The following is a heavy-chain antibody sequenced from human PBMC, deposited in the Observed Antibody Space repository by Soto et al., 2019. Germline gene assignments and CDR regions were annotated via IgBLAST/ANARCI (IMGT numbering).Heavy chain of an antibody. CDR3: SADRLDIAIGWPV. V-gene: IGHV1-58*02. CDR2: IVVGTGST. J-gene: IGHJ6*02. CDR1: GFDFGSFG. D-gene: IGHD1-1*01. Sequence: QMQLVQSGPEVKKPGTSVKVSCKASGFDFGSFGIQWLRQSHGQGFEWIGWIVVGTGSTNYAPNFQGRVTITRDMSTNTAYMDLTNLRSDDTAVYFCSADRLDIAIGWPVWGQGTTVAVSS.